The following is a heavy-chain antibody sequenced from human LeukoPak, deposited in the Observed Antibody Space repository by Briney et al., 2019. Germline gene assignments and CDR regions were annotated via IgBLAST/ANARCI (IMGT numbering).Heavy chain of an antibody. V-gene: IGHV4-59*08. CDR1: GDSISSYY. Sequence: NFSERQSLTCTVSGDSISSYYWSWLRQPPRKGLEWIGYIYYTGSTNYNPYFKSRVTISVDTSKNQFSLKLTSVTAADTAVYYCARHGSLSVTGTRWFDPWGQGTLVTVSS. D-gene: IGHD6-19*01. J-gene: IGHJ5*02. CDR2: IYYTGST. CDR3: ARHGSLSVTGTRWFDP.